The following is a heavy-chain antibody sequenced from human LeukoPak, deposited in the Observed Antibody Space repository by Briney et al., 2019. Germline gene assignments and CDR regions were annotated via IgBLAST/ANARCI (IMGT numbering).Heavy chain of an antibody. D-gene: IGHD6-6*01. J-gene: IGHJ3*02. CDR3: ARDAYSSSPRAFDI. CDR2: IYYSGST. CDR1: GGSISSYY. Sequence: SETLSLTCTVSGGSISSYYWSWIRQPPGKGLEWIGYIYYSGSTNYNPSLKSRVTISVDTSKNQFSLKLSSVTAADTAVYYCARDAYSSSPRAFDIWGQGTMVTVSS. V-gene: IGHV4-59*01.